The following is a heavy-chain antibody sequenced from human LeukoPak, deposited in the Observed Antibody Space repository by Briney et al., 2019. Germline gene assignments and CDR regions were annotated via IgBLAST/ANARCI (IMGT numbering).Heavy chain of an antibody. Sequence: GGSLRLSCSASTFTLSGCEMNWVRQTPGKGLEWLAYISDSGNTFFYASFVRGRFTISRDNAKNTLYLQMTALRAEDTGLYFCARDRAFGEGINWFDPWGQGTLVTVSS. V-gene: IGHV3-48*03. J-gene: IGHJ5*02. CDR2: ISDSGNTF. CDR3: ARDRAFGEGINWFDP. CDR1: TFTLSGCE. D-gene: IGHD3-10*01.